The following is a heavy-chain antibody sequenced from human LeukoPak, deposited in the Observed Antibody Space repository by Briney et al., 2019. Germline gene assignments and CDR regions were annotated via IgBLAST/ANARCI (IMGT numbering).Heavy chain of an antibody. CDR3: ARKYSVILTGYYYFEY. CDR1: GGSISSYY. D-gene: IGHD3-9*01. J-gene: IGHJ4*02. V-gene: IGHV4-59*08. CDR2: IYYSGST. Sequence: SKTLSLTCTVTGGSISSYYWSWIRQPPWKGLEWIGYIYYSGSTNYNPSLKSRVTISVDTSKNQFSLKLSSVTAADTAVYYCARKYSVILTGYYYFEYWGQGTLVTVSS.